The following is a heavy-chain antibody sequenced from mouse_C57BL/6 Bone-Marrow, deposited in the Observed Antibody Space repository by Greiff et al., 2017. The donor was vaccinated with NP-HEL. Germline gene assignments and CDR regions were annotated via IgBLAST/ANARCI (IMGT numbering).Heavy chain of an antibody. V-gene: IGHV1-26*01. J-gene: IGHJ4*01. Sequence: EVQLQQSGPELVKPGASVKISCKASGYTFTDYYMNWVKQSHGKSLEWIGDINTNTGGNSYNQKFKGKATLTVDKSSSTAYMELRSLTSEDSAVYYCARATDYDYDGAMDFWGRGTSVTVSS. CDR1: GYTFTDYY. D-gene: IGHD2-4*01. CDR2: INTNTGGN. CDR3: ARATDYDYDGAMDF.